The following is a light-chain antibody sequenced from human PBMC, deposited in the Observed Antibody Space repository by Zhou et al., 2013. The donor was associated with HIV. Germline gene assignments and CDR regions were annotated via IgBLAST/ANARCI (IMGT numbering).Light chain of an antibody. J-gene: IGKJ1*01. CDR1: QDIKNF. CDR2: SAS. V-gene: IGKV1-17*03. Sequence: DIQMTQSPSAMSVSVGDRVTFTCRASQDIKNFLAWFQHKPGKVPQRLIFSASNLQSGVPSRFSGSGSGTQFTLTISSLQPEDFATYYCQQSYNTPWTFGQGTKVEIK. CDR3: QQSYNTPWT.